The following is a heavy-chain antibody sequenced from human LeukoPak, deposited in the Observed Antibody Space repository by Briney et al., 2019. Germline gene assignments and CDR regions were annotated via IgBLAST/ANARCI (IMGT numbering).Heavy chain of an antibody. CDR3: ATSSWYRYFDY. CDR1: GFTFSSYA. Sequence: GGSLRLSCVASGFTFSSYAMSWVRQAPGKGLEWVSAISGSGGSTYYADSVKGRFTISGDNSKNTLYLQMNSLRAEDTAIYYCATSSWYRYFDYWGQGTLVTVSS. V-gene: IGHV3-23*01. CDR2: ISGSGGST. D-gene: IGHD6-13*01. J-gene: IGHJ4*02.